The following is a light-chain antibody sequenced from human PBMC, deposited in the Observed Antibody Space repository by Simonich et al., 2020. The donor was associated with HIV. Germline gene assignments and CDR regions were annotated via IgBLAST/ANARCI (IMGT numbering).Light chain of an antibody. V-gene: IGKV1D-8*03. CDR2: AAS. J-gene: IGKJ3*01. CDR3: QQRSKWHPFT. CDR1: KGISSY. Sequence: VIWMTQSPSLLSASTGDRVTITCRMSKGISSYLAWYQQKPGKAPELLIYAASTLQRGVHSRISGSGSATELTTTISSLQPADFAVYYCQQRSKWHPFTFGPGTKVDIK.